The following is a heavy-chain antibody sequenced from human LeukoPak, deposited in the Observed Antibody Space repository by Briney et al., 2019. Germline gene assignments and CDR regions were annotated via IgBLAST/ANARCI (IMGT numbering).Heavy chain of an antibody. D-gene: IGHD3-9*01. Sequence: SQTLSLTCTVSGGSISSGSYYWSWIRQPPGKGLEWIGEINHSGSTNYNPSLKSRVTISVDTSKNQFSLKLSSVTAADTAVYYCARDGSRRKTNYYDILTGYSRTFDYWGQGTLVTVSS. CDR3: ARDGSRRKTNYYDILTGYSRTFDY. CDR1: GGSISSGSYY. CDR2: INHSGST. V-gene: IGHV4-39*07. J-gene: IGHJ4*02.